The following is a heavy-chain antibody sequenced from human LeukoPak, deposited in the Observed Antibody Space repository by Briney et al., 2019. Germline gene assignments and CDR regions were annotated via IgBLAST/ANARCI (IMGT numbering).Heavy chain of an antibody. CDR3: AREGSGYYPYYFDY. CDR2: IYSGGST. D-gene: IGHD3-22*01. V-gene: IGHV3-53*01. Sequence: PGGPLRLSCAASGLIVSSNYMSWVRQAPGKGLERVSVIYSGGSTYYADSVKGRFTISRDNSKNTLYLQMNSLRAEDTAVYYCAREGSGYYPYYFDYWGQGTLVTVSS. CDR1: GLIVSSNY. J-gene: IGHJ4*02.